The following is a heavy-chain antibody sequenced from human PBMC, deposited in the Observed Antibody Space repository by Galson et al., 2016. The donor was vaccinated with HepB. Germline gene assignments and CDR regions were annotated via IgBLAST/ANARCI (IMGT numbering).Heavy chain of an antibody. Sequence: CAISGDSVSSNSATWNWIRLSPSRRLEWLGRTYYRSKWYSDYALSVKSRITLNADTSNSQFSLHVNSVNPDATAVYYCARRTGNGFDVWGQGTTVTVSS. CDR1: GDSVSSNSAT. CDR3: ARRTGNGFDV. CDR2: TYYRSKWYS. V-gene: IGHV6-1*01. J-gene: IGHJ6*02. D-gene: IGHD1-1*01.